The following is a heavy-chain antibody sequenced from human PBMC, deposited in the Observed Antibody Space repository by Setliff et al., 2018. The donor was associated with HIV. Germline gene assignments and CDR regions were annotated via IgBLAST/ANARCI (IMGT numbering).Heavy chain of an antibody. Sequence: ASVKVSCKASGFTFSDYYMHWVRQAPGQGLEWMGWVRPYNADKNYAQKFQGRVTMTSDTSIGTAYLELSGLTSDDTAIYYCARDRAYCSSGSCYRPLVYYFYYMDVWGTGTTVTVSS. D-gene: IGHD2-15*01. CDR3: ARDRAYCSSGSCYRPLVYYFYYMDV. CDR1: GFTFSDYY. CDR2: VRPYNADK. V-gene: IGHV1-2*02. J-gene: IGHJ6*03.